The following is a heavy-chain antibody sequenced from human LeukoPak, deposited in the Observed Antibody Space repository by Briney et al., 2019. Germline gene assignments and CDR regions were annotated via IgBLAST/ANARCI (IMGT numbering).Heavy chain of an antibody. D-gene: IGHD2-2*01. Sequence: GGSLRLSCAASGFTFSSYSMNWVRQAPGKGLEWVSSISSSSSYIYYADSVKGRSTISRDNAKNSLYLQMNSLRAEDTAVYYCARDGAYCSSTSCYYYGMDVWGQGTTVTVSS. CDR1: GFTFSSYS. CDR2: ISSSSSYI. V-gene: IGHV3-21*01. CDR3: ARDGAYCSSTSCYYYGMDV. J-gene: IGHJ6*02.